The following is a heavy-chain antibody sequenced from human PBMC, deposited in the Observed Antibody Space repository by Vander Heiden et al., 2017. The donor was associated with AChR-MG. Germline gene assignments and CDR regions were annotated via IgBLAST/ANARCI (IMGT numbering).Heavy chain of an antibody. CDR3: ARDNGVPAAILYYYYMDV. Sequence: QVQLVQSGAEVKKPGASVKVSCKASGYPFTSYAMHWVRQPPGQRLEWMGWINAGNGNTKYSQKFQGRVTITRDTSASTAYMELSSLRSEDTAVYDCARDNGVPAAILYYYYMDVWGKGTTVTVSS. CDR1: GYPFTSYA. D-gene: IGHD2-2*01. V-gene: IGHV1-3*01. J-gene: IGHJ6*03. CDR2: INAGNGNT.